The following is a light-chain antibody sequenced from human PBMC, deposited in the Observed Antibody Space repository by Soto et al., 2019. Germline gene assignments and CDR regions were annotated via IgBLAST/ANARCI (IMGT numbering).Light chain of an antibody. V-gene: IGKV1-12*01. CDR2: AAS. CDR1: QGISSW. J-gene: IGKJ5*01. CDR3: QQANSFPIT. Sequence: DPQMSQTTSSVSASVGDSVTLTCRASQGISSWLAWYQQKPGKAPKLLIYAASSLHSGVPSRFSGSGSGTDFTLTISCLQPEDSATHYCQQANSFPITFGPGTRLAIK.